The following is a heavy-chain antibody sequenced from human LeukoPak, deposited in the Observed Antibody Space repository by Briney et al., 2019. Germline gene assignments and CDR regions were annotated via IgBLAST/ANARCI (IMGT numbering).Heavy chain of an antibody. CDR1: GGSISSSSYY. J-gene: IGHJ6*02. D-gene: IGHD1/OR15-1a*01. V-gene: IGHV4-39*07. CDR3: ARNNQGYLYYYGMDV. CDR2: IYYSGST. Sequence: KPSETLSLTCTVSGGSISSSSYYWGWIRQPPGKGLEWIGSIYYSGSTYYNPSLKSRVTISVDTSKNQFSLKLSSVTAADTAVYYCARNNQGYLYYYGMDVWGQGTTVTVSS.